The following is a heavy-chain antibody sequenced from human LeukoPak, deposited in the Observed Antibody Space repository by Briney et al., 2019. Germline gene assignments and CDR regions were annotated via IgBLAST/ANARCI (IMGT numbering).Heavy chain of an antibody. D-gene: IGHD6-6*01. CDR2: ISGDGGST. V-gene: IGHV3-43*02. Sequence: GGSLRLSCAASGFTFDDYAMHWVRQAPGKGLEWVSLISGDGGSTYYADSVEGRFTISRDNSKNSLYLQMNSLRTEDTALYYCASFSSIAARPFDYWGQGTLVTVSS. CDR3: ASFSSIAARPFDY. CDR1: GFTFDDYA. J-gene: IGHJ4*02.